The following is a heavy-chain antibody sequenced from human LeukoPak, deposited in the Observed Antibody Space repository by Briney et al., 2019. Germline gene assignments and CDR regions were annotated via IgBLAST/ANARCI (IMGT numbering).Heavy chain of an antibody. J-gene: IGHJ3*02. Sequence: GGSLRLSCAASGFTFSSYSMNWVRQAPGKGLEWVSYISSSSTIYYADSVKGRFTISRDNAKNSLYLQMNSLRDEDTAVYYCARDRRVVPGAFDIWGQGTMVTVSS. V-gene: IGHV3-48*02. D-gene: IGHD2-21*01. CDR3: ARDRRVVPGAFDI. CDR1: GFTFSSYS. CDR2: ISSSSTI.